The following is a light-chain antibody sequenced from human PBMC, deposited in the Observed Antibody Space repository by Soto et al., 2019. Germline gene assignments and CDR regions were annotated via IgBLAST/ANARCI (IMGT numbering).Light chain of an antibody. V-gene: IGLV2-14*01. Sequence: QSVLTQPASLSGSPGQSITISCTGTSSDVGAYNHVSWYQLHPGKAPKLIISEVTDRPSGVTSRFSGSKSGNTASLTISGLQAEDGADYFCCSHTTSGTRVFGTGTKLTVL. CDR1: SSDVGAYNH. J-gene: IGLJ1*01. CDR3: CSHTTSGTRV. CDR2: EVT.